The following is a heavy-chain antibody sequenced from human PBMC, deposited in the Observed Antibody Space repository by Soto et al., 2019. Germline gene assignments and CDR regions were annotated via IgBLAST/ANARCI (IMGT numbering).Heavy chain of an antibody. V-gene: IGHV4-31*03. D-gene: IGHD3-10*01. CDR1: GGSISSGGYY. Sequence: SETLSLTCTVSGGSISSGGYYWSWIRQHPGKGLEWIGYIYYSGSTYYNPSLKSRVTISVDTSKNQFSLKLSSVTAADTAVYYCARVITMVRGVENWFDPWGQGTLVTVSS. J-gene: IGHJ5*02. CDR2: IYYSGST. CDR3: ARVITMVRGVENWFDP.